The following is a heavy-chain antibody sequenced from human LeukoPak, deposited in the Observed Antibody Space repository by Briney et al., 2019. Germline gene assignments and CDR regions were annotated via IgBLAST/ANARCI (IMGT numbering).Heavy chain of an antibody. CDR1: GFTFSSYS. V-gene: IGHV3-21*01. D-gene: IGHD1-26*01. CDR3: ARDIVGANAWNY. Sequence: PGGSLRLSCAASGFTFSSYSMNWVRQAPGKGLEWVSSISSSSYIYYADSVKGRFTISRDNAKNSLYLQMNSLRAEDTAVYYCARDIVGANAWNYWGQGTLVTVSS. J-gene: IGHJ4*02. CDR2: ISSSSYI.